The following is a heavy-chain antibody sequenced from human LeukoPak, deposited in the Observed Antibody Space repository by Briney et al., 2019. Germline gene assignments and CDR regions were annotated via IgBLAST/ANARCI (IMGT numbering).Heavy chain of an antibody. CDR3: ARDLETDYYFDY. J-gene: IGHJ4*02. CDR1: GGTFSSYA. Sequence: ASVKVSCKASGGTFSSYAISWVRQAPGQGLEWMGGIIPIFGTANYAQKFQGRVTITADKSTSTAYMELSSLRSEDTAVYYCARDLETDYYFDYWGQGTLVTVSS. CDR2: IIPIFGTA. D-gene: IGHD2-21*02. V-gene: IGHV1-69*06.